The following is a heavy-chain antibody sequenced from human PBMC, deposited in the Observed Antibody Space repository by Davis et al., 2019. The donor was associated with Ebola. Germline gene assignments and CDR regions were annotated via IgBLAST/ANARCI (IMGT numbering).Heavy chain of an antibody. D-gene: IGHD6-19*01. CDR3: ARDRRPASGWYGRNGMDV. CDR1: GFDFNIYG. Sequence: GGSLRLSCEASGFDFNIYGMHWVRQAPGKGLEWVGIIWYSGNDKYYGDSVRGRFTISRDNSKNTLYLQMNSLRAEDTAVYYCARDRRPASGWYGRNGMDVWGKGTTVTVSS. V-gene: IGHV3-33*01. CDR2: IWYSGNDK. J-gene: IGHJ6*04.